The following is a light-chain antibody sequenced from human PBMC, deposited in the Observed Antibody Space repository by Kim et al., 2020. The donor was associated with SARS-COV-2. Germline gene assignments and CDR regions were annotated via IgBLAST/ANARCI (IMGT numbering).Light chain of an antibody. CDR3: HQYNTWPYT. J-gene: IGKJ2*01. Sequence: EIVMTQSPATLSVSPGERATLSCRASQTVSTNLAWYQQKPGQAPRFVIYGASTRATGFPARFSASGSGTEFTLTISSLQSEDFAVYYCHQYNTWPYTFGQGTKLEI. CDR1: QTVSTN. CDR2: GAS. V-gene: IGKV3-15*01.